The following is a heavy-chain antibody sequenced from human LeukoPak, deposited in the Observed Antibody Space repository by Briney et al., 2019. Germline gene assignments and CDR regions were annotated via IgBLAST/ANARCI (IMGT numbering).Heavy chain of an antibody. J-gene: IGHJ4*02. Sequence: GGSLRLSCAASGFTFGTYWMNWVRRAPGKGLEWVANINQDGSEKYYVDSVKGRFTISRDNAKNSLYLQMNSLRAEDTAVSYCARAGSLWFGESKLDYWGQGTLVTVSS. CDR2: INQDGSEK. V-gene: IGHV3-7*01. D-gene: IGHD3-10*01. CDR3: ARAGSLWFGESKLDY. CDR1: GFTFGTYW.